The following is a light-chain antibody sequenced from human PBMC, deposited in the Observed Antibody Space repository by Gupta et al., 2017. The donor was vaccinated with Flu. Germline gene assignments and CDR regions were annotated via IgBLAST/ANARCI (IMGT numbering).Light chain of an antibody. CDR2: EVN. CDR3: TSYAGDNTGV. CDR1: SRDVGAYNY. J-gene: IGLJ1*01. Sequence: QSALTRPRSASGSPGQSVTISCTGPSRDVGAYNYVSWYQQHPGKAPKFMIYEVNMRPSGVPDRFSGSKAANTASLTISGRQDEEEADYYCTSYAGDNTGVFGSGTKVTVL. V-gene: IGLV2-8*01.